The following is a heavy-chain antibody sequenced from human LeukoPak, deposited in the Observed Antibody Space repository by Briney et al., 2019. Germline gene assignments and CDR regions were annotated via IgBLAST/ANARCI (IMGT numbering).Heavy chain of an antibody. J-gene: IGHJ4*02. Sequence: GGSLRLSCAASGFTFSTYGMSWVRQAPGKGLEWVSTISGSGVNTYYAASVKGRFTISRDNSKNTLYLQMNSLRAEDTAVYYCAKARYFDWLDDYWGQGTLVTVSS. CDR2: ISGSGVNT. CDR1: GFTFSTYG. D-gene: IGHD3-9*01. CDR3: AKARYFDWLDDY. V-gene: IGHV3-23*01.